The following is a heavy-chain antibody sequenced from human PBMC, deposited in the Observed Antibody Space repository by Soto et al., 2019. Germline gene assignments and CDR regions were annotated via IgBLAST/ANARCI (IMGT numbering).Heavy chain of an antibody. CDR2: IYYSGST. V-gene: IGHV4-59*01. CDR1: DGSISSYY. J-gene: IGHJ5*02. CDR3: ARDQVPAALLGWFEP. Sequence: SETLSLTCPVSDGSISSYYWSWIRQPPGKGLEWIGYIYYSGSTNYNPSLKSRVTISVDTSKNQFSLKLSSVTAADTAVYYCARDQVPAALLGWFEPWGQGTLVTVSS. D-gene: IGHD2-2*01.